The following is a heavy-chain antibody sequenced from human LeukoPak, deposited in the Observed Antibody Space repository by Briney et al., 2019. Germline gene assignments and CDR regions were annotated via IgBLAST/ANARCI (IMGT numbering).Heavy chain of an antibody. CDR3: ARGWKHQLAPGPNNYFDY. CDR1: GGSFSGYY. J-gene: IGHJ4*02. Sequence: SETLSLTCAVYGGSFSGYYWSWIRQPPGKGLEWIGEINHSGSTNYNPSLKSRVTISVDTSKNQFSLKLSSVTAADTAVYYCARGWKHQLAPGPNNYFDYWGQGTLVTVSS. D-gene: IGHD6-13*01. CDR2: INHSGST. V-gene: IGHV4-34*01.